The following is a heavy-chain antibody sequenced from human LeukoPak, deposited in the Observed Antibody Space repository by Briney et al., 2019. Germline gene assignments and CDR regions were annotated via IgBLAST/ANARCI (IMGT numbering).Heavy chain of an antibody. CDR3: ARIEYYYDRSGYMGVDYFDY. Sequence: GGSLRLSCAASGFTVSSNYMSWVRQAPGKGLEWVSVIYSGGSTYYADSVKGRFTISRDNSKNTLYLQMNSLRAEDTAVYYCARIEYYYDRSGYMGVDYFDYWGQGTLVTVSS. D-gene: IGHD3-22*01. J-gene: IGHJ4*02. V-gene: IGHV3-66*01. CDR2: IYSGGST. CDR1: GFTVSSNY.